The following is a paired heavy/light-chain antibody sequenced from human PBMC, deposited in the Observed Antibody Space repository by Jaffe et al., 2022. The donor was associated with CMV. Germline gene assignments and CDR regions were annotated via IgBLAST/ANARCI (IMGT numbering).Heavy chain of an antibody. CDR3: IRPQYRVYGDTYAFGM. Sequence: EVQLVESGGGLVQPGGSLRLSCAASGFTFSDSPMHWVRQTSEKGLEWVGRVGTKSNSFATALTVSLEGRFAISRDDSKNTAYLQMNSLEIEDTAVYYCIRPQYRVYGDTYAFGMWGQGTKVIVSP. D-gene: IGHD4-17*01. V-gene: IGHV3-73*02. CDR2: VGTKSNSFAT. CDR1: GFTFSDSP. J-gene: IGHJ3*02.
Light chain of an antibody. V-gene: IGKV3-15*01. CDR2: GAS. Sequence: ETVMTQSPASLSVSPGERATLSCRASDSVGSNLAWYQQRPGQAPRLLIYGASSRATGIPPRFSGSGSGTEFTLTISSLQSEDSGLYYCQQYNNWYTFGQGTNLEI. CDR1: DSVGSN. J-gene: IGKJ2*01. CDR3: QQYNNWYT.